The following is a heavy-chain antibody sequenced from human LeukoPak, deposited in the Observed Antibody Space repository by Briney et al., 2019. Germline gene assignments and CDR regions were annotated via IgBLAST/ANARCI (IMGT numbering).Heavy chain of an antibody. CDR2: IKQDGSEK. CDR3: ARGGLYCGGDCYSYYMDV. V-gene: IGHV3-7*01. J-gene: IGHJ6*03. D-gene: IGHD2-21*01. Sequence: GGSLRLSCAASGFTFSSYWMSWVRQAPGKGLEWVANIKQDGSEKYYVDSVKGRFTISRDNAKNSLYLQMNSLRAEDTAVYYCARGGLYCGGDCYSYYMDVWGKGTTVTVSS. CDR1: GFTFSSYW.